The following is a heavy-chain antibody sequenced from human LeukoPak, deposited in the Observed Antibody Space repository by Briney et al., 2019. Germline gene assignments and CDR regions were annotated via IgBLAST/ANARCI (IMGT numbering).Heavy chain of an antibody. CDR1: GYTFTSYG. J-gene: IGHJ1*01. D-gene: IGHD6-19*01. V-gene: IGHV1-18*01. CDR2: ISAYNGNT. CDR3: ARDGYSSLPGIAVAGEYFQH. Sequence: GASVKVSCKASGYTFTSYGISWVRQAPGQGLEWMGWISAYNGNTNYAQKLQGRVTMTTDTSTSTAYMELRSLRSDDTAVYYCARDGYSSLPGIAVAGEYFQHWGQGTLVTVSS.